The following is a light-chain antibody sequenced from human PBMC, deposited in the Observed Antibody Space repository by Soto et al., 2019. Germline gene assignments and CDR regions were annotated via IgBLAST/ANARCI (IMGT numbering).Light chain of an antibody. CDR3: QQYNHWPLT. V-gene: IGKV3-15*01. Sequence: EVVTTQSPATLSVSPGERATLSCSASQGLGTNLAWYQQKPGQAPSLLIYAASTRATGVPGRFSGSGSGTEFTLTLSSLQSQCFAVYYFQQYNHWPLTFGGGTKVEMK. CDR1: QGLGTN. J-gene: IGKJ4*01. CDR2: AAS.